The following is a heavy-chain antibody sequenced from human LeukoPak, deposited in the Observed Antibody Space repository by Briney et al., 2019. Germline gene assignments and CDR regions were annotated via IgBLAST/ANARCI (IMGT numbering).Heavy chain of an antibody. V-gene: IGHV4-59*01. D-gene: IGHD6-13*01. J-gene: IGHJ6*03. Sequence: SETLSLTCSVSGDSISMYYWNWIRKSPGKALEGIGYIDHTGSTNYNPSLNNRVTISRDTSTNHFSLKLSSVTAADTAVYFCARGRVSSSSWQSVYYYYLYMDVWGKGSTVTVSS. CDR2: IDHTGST. CDR1: GDSISMYY. CDR3: ARGRVSSSSWQSVYYYYLYMDV.